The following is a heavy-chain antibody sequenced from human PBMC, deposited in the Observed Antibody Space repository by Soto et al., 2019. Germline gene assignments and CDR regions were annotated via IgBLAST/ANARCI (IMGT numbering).Heavy chain of an antibody. J-gene: IGHJ6*03. CDR1: GGSISSSSYY. CDR2: IYYSGST. Sequence: SETLSLTCTVSGGSISSSSYYWGWIRQPPGKGLEWIGSIYYSGSTYYNPSLKSRVTISVDTSKNQFSLKLSSVTAADTAVYYCARPRWGCSSTSCPQRGVYYYYYYMDVWGKGTTVTVSS. V-gene: IGHV4-39*01. D-gene: IGHD2-2*01. CDR3: ARPRWGCSSTSCPQRGVYYYYYYMDV.